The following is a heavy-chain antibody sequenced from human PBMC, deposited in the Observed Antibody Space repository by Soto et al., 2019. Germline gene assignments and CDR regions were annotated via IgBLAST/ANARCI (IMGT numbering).Heavy chain of an antibody. CDR1: GGSIRTYS. V-gene: IGHV4-59*01. CDR2: ISYSGST. J-gene: IGHJ6*02. Sequence: SETLSLTCTVSGGSIRTYSWNWIRQPPEKGLEWIGYISYSGSTNYNPSLKSRVTISVDTSKNLFSLNLSSVTAADTAVYYCARGGRWLLSYYYYGLGVWGQGTTGTGSS. CDR3: ARGGRWLLSYYYYGLGV. D-gene: IGHD2-15*01.